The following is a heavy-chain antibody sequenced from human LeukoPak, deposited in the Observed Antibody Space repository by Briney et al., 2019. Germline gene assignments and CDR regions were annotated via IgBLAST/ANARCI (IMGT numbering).Heavy chain of an antibody. Sequence: ASVKVSCKASGGTFSSYAISWVRQAPGQGLEWMGRIIPILGIANYAQKFQGRVTITADKSTSTAYMELGSLRSEDTAVYYCAVPSSSWYGIFDYWGQGTLVTVSS. D-gene: IGHD6-13*01. V-gene: IGHV1-69*04. CDR3: AVPSSSWYGIFDY. CDR1: GGTFSSYA. CDR2: IIPILGIA. J-gene: IGHJ4*02.